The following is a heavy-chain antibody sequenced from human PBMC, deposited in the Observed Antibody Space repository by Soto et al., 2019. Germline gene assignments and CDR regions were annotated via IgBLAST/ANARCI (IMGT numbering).Heavy chain of an antibody. J-gene: IGHJ4*02. CDR3: AKERECSYTACSEFDY. CDR2: ISSSGVST. CDR1: GFTFSNYA. Sequence: PGGSLRLSCATSGFTFSNYAMSRVRQAPGKGLEWVSGISSSGVSTYYADSVKGRFTISRDNSKNTLYLQMNNLRAEDTAVYYCAKERECSYTACSEFDYWGQGTLVTVPQ. D-gene: IGHD3-16*02. V-gene: IGHV3-23*01.